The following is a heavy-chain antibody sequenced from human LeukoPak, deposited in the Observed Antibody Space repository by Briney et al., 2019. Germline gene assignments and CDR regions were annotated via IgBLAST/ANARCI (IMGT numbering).Heavy chain of an antibody. CDR1: GFTFSSYW. D-gene: IGHD3-22*01. Sequence: GGSLRLSCAASGFTFSSYWMSWVRRAPGKGLEWVANIKQDGSEKYYVDSVMGRFTISRDNAKNSLYLQMNSLRAEDTAVYYCARPRYYYDIDYWGQGTLVTVSS. V-gene: IGHV3-7*01. CDR3: ARPRYYYDIDY. J-gene: IGHJ4*02. CDR2: IKQDGSEK.